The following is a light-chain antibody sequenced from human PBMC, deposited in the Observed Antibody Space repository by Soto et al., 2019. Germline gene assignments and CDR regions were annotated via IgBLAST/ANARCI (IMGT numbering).Light chain of an antibody. CDR1: QSLLHSNGYNY. CDR3: MQALPTPPWT. J-gene: IGKJ1*01. V-gene: IGKV2-28*01. CDR2: LGS. Sequence: DIVMTQSPLSLPVTPGEPASISCRSSQSLLHSNGYNYLDWYLQKPGQSPQLLIYLGSNRASGVPERFSGSGSGTDFTLKISRVEAEDVGVYYCMQALPTPPWTFGQGTTVEIK.